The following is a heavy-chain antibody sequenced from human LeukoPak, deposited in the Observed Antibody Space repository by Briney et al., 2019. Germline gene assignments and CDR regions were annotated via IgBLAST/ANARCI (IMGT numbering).Heavy chain of an antibody. D-gene: IGHD3-10*01. CDR3: AREVRYLLGEYRLGF. CDR1: GYTITGYY. V-gene: IGHV1-2*02. CDR2: INPDSGDT. Sequence: GASVKVSCKASGYTITGYYMHWVRQAPGQGLEWMGWINPDSGDTKYAQKFQGRVTMTRDTSISTAYMEVSRLRFDDTAMYYCAREVRYLLGEYRLGFWGPGTLVTVSS. J-gene: IGHJ4*02.